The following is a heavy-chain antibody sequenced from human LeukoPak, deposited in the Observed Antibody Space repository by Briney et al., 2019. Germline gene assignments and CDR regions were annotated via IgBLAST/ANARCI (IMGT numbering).Heavy chain of an antibody. CDR1: GGSISSYY. D-gene: IGHD3-3*01. J-gene: IGHJ5*02. CDR3: AGSTYYDFWSGYPTWIDP. Sequence: SETLSLTCTVSGGSISSYYWSWIRQPPGKGLEWIGYIYYSGSTNYNPSLKSRVTISVDTSKNQFSLKLSSVTAADTAVYYCAGSTYYDFWSGYPTWIDPWGQGTLVTVSS. V-gene: IGHV4-59*01. CDR2: IYYSGST.